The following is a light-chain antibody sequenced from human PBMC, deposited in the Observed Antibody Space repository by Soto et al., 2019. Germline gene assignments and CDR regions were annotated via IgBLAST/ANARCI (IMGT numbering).Light chain of an antibody. CDR3: SSYTSASTLLYR. V-gene: IGLV2-14*01. Sequence: QSALTQPASVSGSPGQSSTISCTGTSSDVGGYNYVSWYQHHPGIAPKLLIYGVTNRPSGVSTRFSGSKSGNTASLTISGLQAEDEADYHCSSYTSASTLLYRFGTGTKGTVL. J-gene: IGLJ1*01. CDR1: SSDVGGYNY. CDR2: GVT.